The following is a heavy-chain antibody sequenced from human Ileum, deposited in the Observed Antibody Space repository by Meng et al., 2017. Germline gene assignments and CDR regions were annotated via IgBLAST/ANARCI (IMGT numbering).Heavy chain of an antibody. V-gene: IGHV4-34*01. D-gene: IGHD3-22*01. CDR3: SRTSYYDNSGYYPG. CDR2: INHSGST. CDR1: GGSFSGYY. J-gene: IGHJ4*02. Sequence: QVQHQQWGQGLLKPSETLSLTCAVYGGSFSGYYWSWIRQPPGKGLEWIGEINHSGSTNYNPSLKSRVTISVDTSKNQFSLKLSSVTAADTAVYYCSRTSYYDNSGYYPGWGQGTLVTVSS.